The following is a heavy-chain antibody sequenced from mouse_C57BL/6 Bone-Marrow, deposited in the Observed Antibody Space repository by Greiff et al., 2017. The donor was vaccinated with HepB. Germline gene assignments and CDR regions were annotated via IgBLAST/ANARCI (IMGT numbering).Heavy chain of an antibody. CDR2: ISNLAYSI. CDR3: ARRGFPYDFWYFDV. D-gene: IGHD2-4*01. J-gene: IGHJ1*03. V-gene: IGHV5-15*01. Sequence: EVQLVESGGGLVQPGGSLKLSCAASGFTFSDYGMAWVRQAPRKGPEWVAFISNLAYSIYYADTVTGRFTISRENAKNTLYLEMSSLRSEDTAMYYCARRGFPYDFWYFDVWGTGTTVTVSS. CDR1: GFTFSDYG.